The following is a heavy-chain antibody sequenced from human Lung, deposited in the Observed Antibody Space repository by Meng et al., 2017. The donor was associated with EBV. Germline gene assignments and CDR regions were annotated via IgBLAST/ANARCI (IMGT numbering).Heavy chain of an antibody. Sequence: QVQRGVYALRRVRPSGTLSLTFTVAGDSITSDIWWSWVHQPPGKGLEWIGEVYHRGETNYNPSLKSRVVISVDRSKNQFSLNLSSVTAADTAVYYCGRDQGRQLINHWGQGTLVTVSS. CDR1: GDSITSDIW. D-gene: IGHD1-1*01. CDR2: VYHRGET. CDR3: GRDQGRQLINH. J-gene: IGHJ4*02. V-gene: IGHV4-4*02.